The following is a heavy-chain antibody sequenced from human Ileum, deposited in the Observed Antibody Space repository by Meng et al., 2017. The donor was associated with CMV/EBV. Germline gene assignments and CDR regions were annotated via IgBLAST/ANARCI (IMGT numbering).Heavy chain of an antibody. CDR2: INTSGAH. Sequence: QEVGPGRVHALGRLFLTGSVCGDYIRSFHWRWVRQPAGKGLEYIGRINTSGAHKYNPSLKSRLTTSKDTSKNQFSLRLSSVTAAVTAVYYCVCSEIGHHSVFDYWGQGILVTVSS. V-gene: IGHV4-4*07. D-gene: IGHD2-15*01. J-gene: IGHJ4*02. CDR1: GDYIRSFH. CDR3: VCSEIGHHSVFDY.